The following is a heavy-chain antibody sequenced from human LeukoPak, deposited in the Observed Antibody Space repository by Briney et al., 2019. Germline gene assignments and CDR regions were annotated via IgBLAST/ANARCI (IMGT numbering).Heavy chain of an antibody. D-gene: IGHD3-10*01. CDR2: ISSSSSYT. CDR1: GFSFSDYY. CDR3: ARAYGSGSHGY. J-gene: IGHJ4*02. V-gene: IGHV3-11*05. Sequence: GGSLRLSCAASGFSFSDYYMSWMRQAPGKGLEWVSYISSSSSYTNYADSVKGRFTISRDNAKNSLYLQMDSLRDDDTAVYYCARAYGSGSHGYRGQGTLVTVSS.